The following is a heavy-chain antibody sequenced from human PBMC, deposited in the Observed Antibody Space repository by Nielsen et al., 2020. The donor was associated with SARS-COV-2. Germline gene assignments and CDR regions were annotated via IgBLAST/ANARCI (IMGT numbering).Heavy chain of an antibody. D-gene: IGHD6-19*01. Sequence: SQTLSLTCAVYGGSFSGYYWSWIRQPPGKGLEWIGEINHSGSTNYNPSLKSRVTISVDTSKNQFSLKLSSVTAADTAVYYCARHGGDSSGWYGIYYYYYYMDVWGKGTTVTVSS. CDR2: INHSGST. J-gene: IGHJ6*03. CDR1: GGSFSGYY. CDR3: ARHGGDSSGWYGIYYYYYYMDV. V-gene: IGHV4-34*01.